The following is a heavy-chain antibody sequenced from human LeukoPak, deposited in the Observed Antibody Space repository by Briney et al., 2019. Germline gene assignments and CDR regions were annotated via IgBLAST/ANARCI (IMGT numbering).Heavy chain of an antibody. V-gene: IGHV3-7*01. CDR2: IKQDGSEK. D-gene: IGHD2-2*02. CDR1: GFTFSSYW. Sequence: GGSLRLSCAASGFTFSSYWMSWVRQAPGKGLEWVANIKQDGSEKYYVDSVKGRFTISRDNAKNSLYLQMNSLRAEDTAVYYCAREIVVVPAAIAFDYWSQGTLVTVSS. CDR3: AREIVVVPAAIAFDY. J-gene: IGHJ4*02.